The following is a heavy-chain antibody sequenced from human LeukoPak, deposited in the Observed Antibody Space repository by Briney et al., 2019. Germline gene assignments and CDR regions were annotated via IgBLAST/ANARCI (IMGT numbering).Heavy chain of an antibody. J-gene: IGHJ4*02. V-gene: IGHV3-23*01. CDR2: ISGSCGST. Sequence: GGSLRLSCAASGFTFSSYAMSWVRQDPGKGLEGVSAISGSCGSTYYADSVKGRFTISRDNSKNTLYLQMNSLRAEDTAVYSCAKDEDGSGSYYIDYWGQGTLVTVSS. D-gene: IGHD3-10*01. CDR1: GFTFSSYA. CDR3: AKDEDGSGSYYIDY.